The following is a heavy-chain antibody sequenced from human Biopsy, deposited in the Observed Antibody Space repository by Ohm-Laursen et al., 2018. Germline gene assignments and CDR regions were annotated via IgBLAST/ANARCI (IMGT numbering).Heavy chain of an antibody. J-gene: IGHJ6*02. CDR1: GFSFADFA. CDR3: VKDTNWNYVWDRPGATKGMDV. V-gene: IGHV3-9*01. CDR2: IDWNSRHI. Sequence: SLRLSCSASGFSFADFAMHWVRQSPGKGLEWVAGIDWNSRHINYVDSVKGRFSVSRDNAKNSLYLQMNSLRGEDTALYYCVKDTNWNYVWDRPGATKGMDVWGQGTTVTVSS. D-gene: IGHD1-7*01.